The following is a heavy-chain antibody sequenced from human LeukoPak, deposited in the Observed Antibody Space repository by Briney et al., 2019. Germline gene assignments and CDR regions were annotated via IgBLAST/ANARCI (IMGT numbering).Heavy chain of an antibody. J-gene: IGHJ4*02. CDR3: AKDRRYYDSSGYSDN. V-gene: IGHV3-23*01. D-gene: IGHD3-22*01. CDR2: ISGSGGST. CDR1: GSTFSSYA. Sequence: GGSLRLSCAASGSTFSSYAMSWVRQAPGKGLEWVSAISGSGGSTYYADSVKGRFTISRDNSKNTLYLQTNSLRAEDTAVYYCAKDRRYYDSSGYSDNWGQGTLVTVSS.